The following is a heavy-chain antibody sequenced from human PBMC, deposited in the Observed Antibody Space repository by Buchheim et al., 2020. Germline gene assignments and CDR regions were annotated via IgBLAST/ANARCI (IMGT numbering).Heavy chain of an antibody. V-gene: IGHV1-2*02. D-gene: IGHD1-26*01. Sequence: QVHLVQSGADVKKPGASVKVSCKASGYTFTGYYMHWVRQAPGQGLEWMGWINPYSGGTNYAQKFQGRVTMTRDTSIRTAYMELSGLRSADTAVYYCAREGGSHFDNWFDPWGQGTL. CDR1: GYTFTGYY. CDR2: INPYSGGT. CDR3: AREGGSHFDNWFDP. J-gene: IGHJ5*02.